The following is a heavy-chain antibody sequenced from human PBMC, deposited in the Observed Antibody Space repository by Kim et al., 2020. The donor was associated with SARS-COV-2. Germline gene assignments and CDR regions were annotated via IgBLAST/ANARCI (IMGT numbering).Heavy chain of an antibody. CDR1: GYTFTSYD. V-gene: IGHV1-8*01. D-gene: IGHD3-22*01. CDR2: MNPNSGNT. CDR3: ARGDDSSGYWYNWFDP. J-gene: IGHJ5*02. Sequence: ASVKVSCKASGYTFTSYDINWVRQATGQGLEWMGWMNPNSGNTGYAQKFQGRVTMTRNTSISTAYMELSSLRSEDTAVYYCARGDDSSGYWYNWFDPWGQGTLVTVSS.